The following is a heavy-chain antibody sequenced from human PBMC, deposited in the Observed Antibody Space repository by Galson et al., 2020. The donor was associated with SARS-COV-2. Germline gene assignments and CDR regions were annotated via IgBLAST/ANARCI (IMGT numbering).Heavy chain of an antibody. CDR1: GFTFSSYD. CDR2: ISYDGNNK. Sequence: GESLKISCAASGFTFSSYDMHWVRQAPGKGLEWVAAISYDGNNKYYADSVKGRFTISRDNSKNTLYLQMNSLRAEDTAVYYCATVDYYGSGSYLLYDAFDIWGQGTMVTVSS. CDR3: ATVDYYGSGSYLLYDAFDI. D-gene: IGHD3-10*01. J-gene: IGHJ3*02. V-gene: IGHV3-30*03.